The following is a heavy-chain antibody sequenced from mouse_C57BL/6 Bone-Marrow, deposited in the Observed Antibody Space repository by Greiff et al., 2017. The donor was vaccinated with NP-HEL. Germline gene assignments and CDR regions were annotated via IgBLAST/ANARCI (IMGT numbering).Heavy chain of an antibody. CDR3: ARYSNYVVYWYFDV. CDR1: GFSLTSYG. V-gene: IGHV2-2*01. D-gene: IGHD2-5*01. Sequence: VKLVESGPGLVQPSQSLSITCTVSGFSLTSYGVHWVRQSPGKGLEWLGVIWSGGSTDYNAAFISRLSISKDNSKSQVFFKMNSLQADDTAIYYCARYSNYVVYWYFDVWGTGTTVTVSS. J-gene: IGHJ1*03. CDR2: IWSGGST.